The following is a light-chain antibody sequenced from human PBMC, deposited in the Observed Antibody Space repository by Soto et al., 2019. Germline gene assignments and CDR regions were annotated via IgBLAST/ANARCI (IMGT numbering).Light chain of an antibody. CDR1: QSVSSN. CDR2: GAS. Sequence: EIVMTQSPATLSVSPGERATLSCRASQSVSSNLAWYQQKPGQAPRLLIYGASTSATGIPARFSGSGSGTGFTLTISSLQSEDVAVYYCQQYNNWPPITFGQGTRLEIK. J-gene: IGKJ5*01. V-gene: IGKV3-15*01. CDR3: QQYNNWPPIT.